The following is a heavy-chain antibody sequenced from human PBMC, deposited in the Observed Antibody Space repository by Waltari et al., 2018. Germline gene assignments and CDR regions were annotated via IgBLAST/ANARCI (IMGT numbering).Heavy chain of an antibody. Sequence: DVQLVESGGGLIQPGGSLGLPRAASGFSVSSHYMGWVRQAPGKGLEWVSVIYSGGTTYYGDSLRGRFTISRDKSKNTLYLYMSSLRVEDTAVYYCAREAGTTGSEFFDSWGQGTLVTVSS. CDR1: GFSVSSHY. V-gene: IGHV3-53*01. D-gene: IGHD1-7*01. CDR3: AREAGTTGSEFFDS. CDR2: IYSGGTT. J-gene: IGHJ4*02.